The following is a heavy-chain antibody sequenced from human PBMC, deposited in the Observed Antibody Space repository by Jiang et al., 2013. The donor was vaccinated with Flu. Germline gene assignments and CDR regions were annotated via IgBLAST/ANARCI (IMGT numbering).Heavy chain of an antibody. CDR2: IGGGGSST. CDR1: GFTFSSYA. J-gene: IGHJ5*02. V-gene: IGHV3-23*04. Sequence: VQLVESGGGLVQPGGSLRLSCAASGFTFSSYAMSWVRQAPGKGLEWVSAIGGGGSSTYYADSVKGRFTISRDNSKNTLYLQMNSLTAEDTAVYYCAKDGLRANNWFDPWGQGTLVTVSS. CDR3: AKDGLRANNWFDP.